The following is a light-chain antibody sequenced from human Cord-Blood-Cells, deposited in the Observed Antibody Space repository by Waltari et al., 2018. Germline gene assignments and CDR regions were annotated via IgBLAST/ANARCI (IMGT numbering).Light chain of an antibody. Sequence: QSALTQPASVSGSPGQSITISCTGTSSDVGGYNYVSWYQQHPGKAPKLMIYDVSNRPSGVSNRFSCSKSGNTASLTISGLQAEDEADYYCSSYTSSSTLGMFGGGTKLTVL. J-gene: IGLJ3*02. CDR1: SSDVGGYNY. CDR3: SSYTSSSTLGM. CDR2: DVS. V-gene: IGLV2-14*03.